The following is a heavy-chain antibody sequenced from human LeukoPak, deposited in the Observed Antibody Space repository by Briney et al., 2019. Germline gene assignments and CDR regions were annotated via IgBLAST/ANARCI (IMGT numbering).Heavy chain of an antibody. J-gene: IGHJ4*02. CDR2: ISSSSSYI. CDR1: GFTFSSYS. CDR3: ARGTEINFDY. Sequence: PGGSLRLPCAASGFTFSSYSMNWVRQAPGKGLEWVSSISSSSSYIHYADSVKGRFNISRDNAKNSVYLQTNSLRAEDTAVYYCARGTEINFDYWGQGTLVTVSS. V-gene: IGHV3-21*01. D-gene: IGHD1-1*01.